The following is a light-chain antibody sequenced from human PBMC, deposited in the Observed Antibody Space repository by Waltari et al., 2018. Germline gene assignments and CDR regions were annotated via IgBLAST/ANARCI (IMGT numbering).Light chain of an antibody. CDR2: EVN. J-gene: IGLJ1*01. Sequence: QSALTQPPSVSGSPGQSVPISCSGPGSYLGSYNRVSWYQQSPGTAPRLMIYEVNSRPSGVPDRFSGSKSGNTASLTISGLQAEDEADYYCSSYTTSTTQVFGTGTKVTVL. V-gene: IGLV2-18*02. CDR3: SSYTTSTTQV. CDR1: GSYLGSYNR.